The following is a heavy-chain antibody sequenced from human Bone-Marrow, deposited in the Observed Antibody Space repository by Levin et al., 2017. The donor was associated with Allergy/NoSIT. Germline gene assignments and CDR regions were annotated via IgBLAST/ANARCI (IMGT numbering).Heavy chain of an antibody. CDR2: INHSGST. Sequence: SETLSLTCAVYGGSFSGYYWSWIRQPPGKGLEWIGEINHSGSTNYNPSLKSRVTISVDTSKNQFSLKLSSVTAADTAVYYCAREYGRGYSYGYLYYYYYYMDVWGKGTTVTVSS. CDR1: GGSFSGYY. J-gene: IGHJ6*03. D-gene: IGHD5-18*01. V-gene: IGHV4-34*01. CDR3: AREYGRGYSYGYLYYYYYYMDV.